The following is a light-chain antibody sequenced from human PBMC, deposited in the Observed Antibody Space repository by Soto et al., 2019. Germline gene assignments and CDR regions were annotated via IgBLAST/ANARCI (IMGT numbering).Light chain of an antibody. CDR1: QSVSSNY. Sequence: EIALTQSPGTLSLSPGERASLSCRASQSVSSNYLVWYQQKPGQAPRLLIYDASSSATGIPDRFSGSGSGTDFTLPISRLEPEDYTVYYCQQYDSSPLTFGQGTKVEIK. J-gene: IGKJ1*01. CDR3: QQYDSSPLT. V-gene: IGKV3-20*01. CDR2: DAS.